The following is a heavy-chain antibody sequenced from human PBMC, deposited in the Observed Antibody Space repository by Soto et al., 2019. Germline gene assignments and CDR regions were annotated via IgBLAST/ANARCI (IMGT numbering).Heavy chain of an antibody. Sequence: GGSLRLSCVASGIEFSNYAMSWVRQAQGKGREWVSISSASGRSRYHADSVKGRFTISRDNSKNTLYLHMTNLRAEDTAVYYCAKDGNWLDVYFDVWGQGTPVTVSS. CDR1: GIEFSNYA. V-gene: IGHV3-23*01. CDR3: AKDGNWLDVYFDV. J-gene: IGHJ4*02. CDR2: SSASGRSR. D-gene: IGHD6-19*01.